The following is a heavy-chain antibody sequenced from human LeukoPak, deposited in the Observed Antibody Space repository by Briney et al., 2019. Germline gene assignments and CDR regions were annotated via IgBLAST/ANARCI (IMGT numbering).Heavy chain of an antibody. CDR1: CGSISSYY. V-gene: IGHV4-59*01. D-gene: IGHD3-10*01. CDR3: ASGAYRYYYMDV. Sequence: SETLSLTCTVSCGSISSYYWSWIRQPPGKGLECIGYIYYSGSTNYNPSLKSRVTISVDTSKNQFSLKLSPVTAADTAVYYCASGAYRYYYMDVWGKGTTVTISS. J-gene: IGHJ6*03. CDR2: IYYSGST.